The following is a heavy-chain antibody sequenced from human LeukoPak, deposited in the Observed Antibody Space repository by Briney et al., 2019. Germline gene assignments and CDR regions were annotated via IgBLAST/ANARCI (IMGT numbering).Heavy chain of an antibody. J-gene: IGHJ4*02. CDR2: IIPIFGTA. D-gene: IGHD3-9*01. Sequence: ASVKVSCTASGGTFSSYAISWVRQAPGPGLEWMGGIIPIFGTANYAQKFQGRGTITADESTSTAYMELSSLRSEDTAVYYCARGYYDILTGYYRALDYWGQGTLVTVSS. CDR1: GGTFSSYA. V-gene: IGHV1-69*13. CDR3: ARGYYDILTGYYRALDY.